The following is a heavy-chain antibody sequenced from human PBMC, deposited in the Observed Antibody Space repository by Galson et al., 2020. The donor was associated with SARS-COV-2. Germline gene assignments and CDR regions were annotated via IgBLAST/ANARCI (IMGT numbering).Heavy chain of an antibody. D-gene: IGHD6-19*01. CDR1: GYTFTSYY. Sequence: ASVKVSCKASGYTFTSYYMHWVRQAPGQGLEWMGIINPSGGSTSYAQKFQGRVTMTRDTSTSTVYMELSSLRSEDTAVYYCARDQHQLVAVAGIFSGFDYWGQGTLVTVSS. V-gene: IGHV1-46*03. CDR3: ARDQHQLVAVAGIFSGFDY. CDR2: INPSGGST. J-gene: IGHJ4*02.